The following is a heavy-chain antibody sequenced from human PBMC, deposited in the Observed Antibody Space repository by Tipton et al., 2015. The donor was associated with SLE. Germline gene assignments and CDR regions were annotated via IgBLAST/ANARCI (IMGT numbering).Heavy chain of an antibody. CDR1: GGSISSSSYY. CDR3: ARVLVVVTALDY. Sequence: TLSLTCTVSGGSISSSSYYWGWIRQPPGKGLEWIGSIYYSGSTYYNPSLKSRVTISVDTSKNQFSLKLSSVTAADTAVYYCARVLVVVTALDYWGQGTLVTVSS. V-gene: IGHV4-39*07. CDR2: IYYSGST. J-gene: IGHJ4*02. D-gene: IGHD2-21*02.